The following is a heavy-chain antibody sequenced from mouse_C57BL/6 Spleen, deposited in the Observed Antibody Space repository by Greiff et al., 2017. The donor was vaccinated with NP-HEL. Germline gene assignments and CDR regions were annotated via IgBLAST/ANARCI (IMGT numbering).Heavy chain of an antibody. J-gene: IGHJ4*01. D-gene: IGHD2-13*01. CDR2: INPNNGGT. Sequence: VQLQQSGPELVKPGASVKISCKASGYTFTDYYMNWVKQSHGKSLEWIGDINPNNGGTSYNQKFKGKATLTVDKSSSTAYMELRSLTSEDSAVYYCARSNYSDYLGAMDYWGQGTSVTVSS. CDR3: ARSNYSDYLGAMDY. CDR1: GYTFTDYY. V-gene: IGHV1-26*01.